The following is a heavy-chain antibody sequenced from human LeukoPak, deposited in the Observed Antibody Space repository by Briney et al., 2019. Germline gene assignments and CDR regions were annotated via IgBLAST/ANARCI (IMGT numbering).Heavy chain of an antibody. J-gene: IGHJ4*02. CDR3: ARGRNWKYLSHFDY. D-gene: IGHD1-7*01. V-gene: IGHV4-39*07. CDR1: GVSISSSDYY. CDR2: IFYNVNT. Sequence: SETLSLTCTVSGVSISSSDYYWAWIRQPPGKGLEWIGSIFYNVNTYYNPSLKSRVTISVDTSNNQYSLKLSSVTAADTAVYYCARGRNWKYLSHFDYWGQGTLVTVSS.